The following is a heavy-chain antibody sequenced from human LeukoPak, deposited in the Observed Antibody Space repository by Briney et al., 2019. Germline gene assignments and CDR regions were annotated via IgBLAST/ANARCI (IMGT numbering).Heavy chain of an antibody. J-gene: IGHJ4*02. Sequence: GGSLRLSCAASGFTFSSYGMHWVRQAPGKGLEWVAVIWYDGSNKYYADSVKGRFTISRDNSKNTLYLQMNSLIAEDTAVYYCARDLGEMATMPFDYWGQGTLVTVS. V-gene: IGHV3-33*01. CDR2: IWYDGSNK. CDR1: GFTFSSYG. D-gene: IGHD5-24*01. CDR3: ARDLGEMATMPFDY.